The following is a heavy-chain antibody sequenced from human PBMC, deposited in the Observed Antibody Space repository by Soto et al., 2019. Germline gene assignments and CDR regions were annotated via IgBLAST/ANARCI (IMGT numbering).Heavy chain of an antibody. CDR3: ARVYCSGGGCYGIDY. CDR2: ISPSGGST. Sequence: QVQLVQSGAEVKKPGASVKVSCKASGYTFTSYYMHWVRQAPGQGLEWMGIISPSGGSTTYAQKFQGRVMMTRDTSTSTVYMELSSLRSEDTAVYYCARVYCSGGGCYGIDYWGQGTLVNVSS. CDR1: GYTFTSYY. D-gene: IGHD2-15*01. V-gene: IGHV1-46*01. J-gene: IGHJ4*02.